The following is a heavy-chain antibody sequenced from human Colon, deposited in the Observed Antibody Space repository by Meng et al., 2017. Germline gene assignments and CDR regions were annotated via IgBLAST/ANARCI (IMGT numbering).Heavy chain of an antibody. CDR1: GFTFGDHA. CDR2: IRNKAHRATT. D-gene: IGHD3-22*01. Sequence: SLRLSCTASGFTFGDHAISWFRQAPGKGLEWIGFIRNKAHRATTEYSASAKGRFIISRDDSTGIAYLQMNNLNIEDTAVYYCSRGDYYDRSGSWYCGYWGQGTLVTVSS. CDR3: SRGDYYDRSGSWYCGY. V-gene: IGHV3-49*03. J-gene: IGHJ4*02.